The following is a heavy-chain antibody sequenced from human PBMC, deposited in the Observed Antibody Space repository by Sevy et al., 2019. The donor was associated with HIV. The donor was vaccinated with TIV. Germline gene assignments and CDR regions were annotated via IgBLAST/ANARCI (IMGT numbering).Heavy chain of an antibody. D-gene: IGHD6-19*01. Sequence: GGSLRLSCAASGFTFSSYAMHWVRQAPGKGLEYVSAISSNGGSTYYANSVKGRFTISRDNSKNTLYLQMGSLRAEDMAVYYCAREGLVAVADYYFYYWGQGSLVTVSS. CDR1: GFTFSSYA. J-gene: IGHJ4*02. CDR3: AREGLVAVADYYFYY. V-gene: IGHV3-64*01. CDR2: ISSNGGST.